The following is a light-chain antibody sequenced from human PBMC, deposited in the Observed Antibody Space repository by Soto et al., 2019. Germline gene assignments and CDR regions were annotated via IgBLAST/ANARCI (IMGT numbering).Light chain of an antibody. Sequence: IQMTQTPTSLSASVGDRVTITCRASQGIRNDLGWYQQKPGKAPKLLIYAASTLQSGVPSRFSGSGSGTDFTLTISCLQSEDFATYYCQQYYSYPRTFGQGTKVDIK. J-gene: IGKJ1*01. CDR2: AAS. CDR1: QGIRND. CDR3: QQYYSYPRT. V-gene: IGKV1-17*01.